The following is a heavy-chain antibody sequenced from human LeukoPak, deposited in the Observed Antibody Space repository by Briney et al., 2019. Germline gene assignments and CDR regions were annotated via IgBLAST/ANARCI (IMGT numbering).Heavy chain of an antibody. D-gene: IGHD1-14*01. CDR3: AKHQPGGGFDY. CDR1: GFTFSSYA. Sequence: GGSLRLSCSASGFTFSSYAMHWGRQAPGKGLEYVSAISSNGGSTYYADSVKGRFTISRDNSKNTLYLQMSSLRAEDTAVYYCAKHQPGGGFDYWGQGTLVTVSS. J-gene: IGHJ4*02. V-gene: IGHV3-64D*09. CDR2: ISSNGGST.